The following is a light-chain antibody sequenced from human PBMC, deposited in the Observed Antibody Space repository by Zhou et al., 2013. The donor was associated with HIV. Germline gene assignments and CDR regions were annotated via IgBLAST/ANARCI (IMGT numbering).Light chain of an antibody. CDR2: KAS. CDR1: QSIDGY. CDR3: QQSYSVPPT. Sequence: DVQMTQSPSSLSASVGDRVTISCRASQSIDGYLNWYQQRPGKAPKLLIYKASNLQSGVPSRFSGSGSGADFTLTINSLQPEDFATYFCQQSYSVPPTFGQGTKLEI. V-gene: IGKV1-39*01. J-gene: IGKJ2*01.